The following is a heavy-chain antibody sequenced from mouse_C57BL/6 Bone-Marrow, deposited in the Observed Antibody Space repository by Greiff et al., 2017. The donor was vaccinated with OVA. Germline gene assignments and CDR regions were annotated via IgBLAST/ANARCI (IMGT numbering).Heavy chain of an antibody. V-gene: IGHV1-74*01. CDR2: IHPSDSDT. CDR3: ARESPNYYGSSPFAY. CDR1: GYTFTSYW. Sequence: VQLQQPGADLVKPGASVKVSCKASGYTFTSYWMHWVKQRPGQGLEWIGRIHPSDSDTNYNQKFKGKATLTVDTSSSTAYMQLSSLTSEDSAVYYCARESPNYYGSSPFAYWGQGTLVTVSA. D-gene: IGHD1-1*01. J-gene: IGHJ3*01.